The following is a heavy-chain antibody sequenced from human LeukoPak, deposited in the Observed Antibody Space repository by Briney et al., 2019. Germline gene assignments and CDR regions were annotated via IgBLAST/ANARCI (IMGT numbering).Heavy chain of an antibody. CDR1: GYTFTGYY. D-gene: IGHD5-18*01. CDR2: INPNSGGT. CDR3: ARVVKYSYGTGPLDY. J-gene: IGHJ4*02. Sequence: ASVKVSCKASGYTFTGYYMHWVRQAPGQGLEWMGWINPNSGGTNYAQKFQGRVTMTRDTSISTAYMELSRLRSDDTAVYYCARVVKYSYGTGPLDYWGQGTLVTVSS. V-gene: IGHV1-2*02.